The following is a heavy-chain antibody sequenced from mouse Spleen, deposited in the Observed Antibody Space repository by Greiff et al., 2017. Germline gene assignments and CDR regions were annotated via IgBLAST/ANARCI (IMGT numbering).Heavy chain of an antibody. Sequence: EVMLVESGGGLVKPGGSLKLSCAASGFTFSDYGMAWVRQAPGKGPEWVAFISNLAYSIYYADTVTGRFTISRENAKNTLYLEMSSLRSEDTAMYYCARGYYYGSSPAWFAYWGQGTLVTVSA. CDR2: ISNLAYSI. CDR3: ARGYYYGSSPAWFAY. J-gene: IGHJ3*01. CDR1: GFTFSDYG. D-gene: IGHD1-1*01. V-gene: IGHV5-15*01.